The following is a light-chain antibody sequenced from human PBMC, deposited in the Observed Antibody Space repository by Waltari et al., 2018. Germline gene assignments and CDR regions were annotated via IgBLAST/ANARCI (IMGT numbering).Light chain of an antibody. Sequence: QSVLTQPPSVSGAPGQRVTIPCTGRSPNLGAGPDLHWYQQFSGTAPKLLIFDNDNRPSGVPDRFSGSRSGTSAYLAITGLQTDDEADYFCQSYDSGQWVFGGGTKVTVL. J-gene: IGLJ3*02. CDR2: DND. CDR3: QSYDSGQWV. CDR1: SPNLGAGPD. V-gene: IGLV1-40*01.